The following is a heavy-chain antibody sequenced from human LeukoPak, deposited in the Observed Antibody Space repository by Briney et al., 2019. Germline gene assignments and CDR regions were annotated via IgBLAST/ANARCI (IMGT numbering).Heavy chain of an antibody. CDR3: ARALYGDYSDY. CDR1: GFTVSSNY. Sequence: GGSVRLSCTASGFTVSSNYMSWVRQAPGKGLEWVSVIYSGGSTYYADSVKGRFTISRDNSKNTLYLQMNSLRAEDTAVYYCARALYGDYSDYWGQGTLVTVSS. D-gene: IGHD4-17*01. J-gene: IGHJ4*02. CDR2: IYSGGST. V-gene: IGHV3-53*01.